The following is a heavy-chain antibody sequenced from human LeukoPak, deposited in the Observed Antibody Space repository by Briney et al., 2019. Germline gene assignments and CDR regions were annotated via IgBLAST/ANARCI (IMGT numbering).Heavy chain of an antibody. J-gene: IGHJ4*02. V-gene: IGHV3-66*01. D-gene: IGHD6-13*01. Sequence: PGGSLRLSCVASGFTLRSYVMNWVRQTPGKGLEWVSIIYSGNNTNYADSVKGRFTISRDNSKNTLYLQMNSLRTEDTAVYYCARGAGSSPLGYWGQGTLVTVSS. CDR1: GFTLRSYV. CDR2: IYSGNNT. CDR3: ARGAGSSPLGY.